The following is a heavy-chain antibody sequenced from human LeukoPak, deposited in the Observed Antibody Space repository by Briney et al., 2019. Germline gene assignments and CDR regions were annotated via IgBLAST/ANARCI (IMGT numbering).Heavy chain of an antibody. CDR3: ARGDSYDAYYYYYMDV. D-gene: IGHD5-18*01. CDR2: INPNTGDT. CDR1: GYTFTGYY. V-gene: IGHV1-2*02. J-gene: IGHJ6*03. Sequence: GASVKVSCKASGYTFTGYYMHWVRQAPGQGLEWMGWINPNTGDTNYAQKFQGRVTMTRDTSISTAYMELSRLRSDDTAVYYCARGDSYDAYYYYYMDVWGKGTTVTISS.